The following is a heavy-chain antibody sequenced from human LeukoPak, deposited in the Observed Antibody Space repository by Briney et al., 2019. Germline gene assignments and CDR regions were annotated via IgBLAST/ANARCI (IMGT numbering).Heavy chain of an antibody. CDR3: ARGPRYYDYVWGSYRIDY. V-gene: IGHV1-2*02. CDR2: INPNSGGT. Sequence: ASVKVSCKASGYTFTGYYMHWVRQAPGQGLEWMGWINPNSGGTNYAQKFQGRVTMIRDTSISTAYMELSRLRSDDTAVYYCARGPRYYDYVWGSYRIDYWGQGTLVTVSS. CDR1: GYTFTGYY. D-gene: IGHD3-16*02. J-gene: IGHJ4*02.